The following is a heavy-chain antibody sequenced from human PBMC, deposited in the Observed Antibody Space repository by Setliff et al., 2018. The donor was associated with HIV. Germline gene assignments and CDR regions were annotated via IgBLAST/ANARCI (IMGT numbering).Heavy chain of an antibody. CDR2: INHSGGI. D-gene: IGHD5-18*01. J-gene: IGHJ5*02. Sequence: SETLSLTCAVYGGSFNGFYWSWIRQPPGKGLEWIGEINHSGGINYNSSLKSRVTISVDTSKKQFSLKLSSVTAADTAVYYWARHVYSYGPNWFDPWGQGTLVTVSS. CDR3: ARHVYSYGPNWFDP. CDR1: GGSFNGFY. V-gene: IGHV4-34*01.